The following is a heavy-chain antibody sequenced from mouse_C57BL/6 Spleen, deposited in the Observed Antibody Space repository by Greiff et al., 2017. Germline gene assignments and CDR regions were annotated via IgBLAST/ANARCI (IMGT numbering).Heavy chain of an antibody. CDR2: INPSNGGT. D-gene: IGHD1-1*01. CDR1: GYTFTSYW. Sequence: VQLQQPGTELVKPGASVKLSCKASGYTFTSYWMHWVKQRPGQGLEWIGNINPSNGGTNYNEKFKSKATLTADKSSSTAYMQLSSLTSEDSAVYFCALYYGSSYGWFAYWGQGTLVTVSA. V-gene: IGHV1-53*01. CDR3: ALYYGSSYGWFAY. J-gene: IGHJ3*01.